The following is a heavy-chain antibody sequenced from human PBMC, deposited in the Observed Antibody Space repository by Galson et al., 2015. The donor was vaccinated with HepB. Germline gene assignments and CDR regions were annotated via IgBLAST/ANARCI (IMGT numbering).Heavy chain of an antibody. CDR1: GLTFRRSG. CDR3: ARETSRIVFHPFDI. D-gene: IGHD2-21*01. J-gene: IGHJ3*02. Sequence: SLRLSCAASGLTFRRSGMHWVRQAPGKGLEWLAVIQHVGSPIRYADSVKGRFTVSRDNSKNTLYLEMNNLRAEDTAVYYCARETSRIVFHPFDIWGQGTRVTVSS. V-gene: IGHV3-33*01. CDR2: IQHVGSPI.